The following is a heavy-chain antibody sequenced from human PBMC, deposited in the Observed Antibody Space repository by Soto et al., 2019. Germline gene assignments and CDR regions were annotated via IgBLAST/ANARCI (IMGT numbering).Heavy chain of an antibody. J-gene: IGHJ5*02. V-gene: IGHV4-34*01. CDR1: GGSFSCYY. CDR3: AGMPYAXRLRVHP. CDR2: IYHSGVT. D-gene: IGHD2-2*01. Sequence: AETLSSTFAGYGGSFSCYYWSWIRQPPGKALEWVGFIYHSGVTSYNPSLKRRVSISLDMSNSQCTLNLRSVTAADTAGYYCAGMPYAXRLRVHPGGPAPRVDVSS.